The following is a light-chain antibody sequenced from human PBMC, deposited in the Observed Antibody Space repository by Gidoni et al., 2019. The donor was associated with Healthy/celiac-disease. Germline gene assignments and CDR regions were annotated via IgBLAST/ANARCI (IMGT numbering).Light chain of an antibody. Sequence: QSHLTQPAYASGSPGKSITISCTGPISDVGGYNFVSWYQQHPGKAPKLMISDVSNRPSGVSNRFSGSKSGNTASLTISGLQAEDEADYYCSSYTSGSTWVFGGGTKLTVL. J-gene: IGLJ3*02. CDR1: ISDVGGYNF. CDR2: DVS. CDR3: SSYTSGSTWV. V-gene: IGLV2-14*01.